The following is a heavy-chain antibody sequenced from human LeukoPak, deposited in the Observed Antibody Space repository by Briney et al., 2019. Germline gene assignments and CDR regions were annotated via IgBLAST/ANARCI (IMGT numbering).Heavy chain of an antibody. CDR2: INAGNGNT. J-gene: IGHJ6*02. D-gene: IGHD2-15*01. CDR3: ASGEVGVVYRAGGRYYYYYHAMDV. Sequence: ASVKVSCTASGYTFTSYAMHWVRQAPGQRLEWMGWINAGNGNTKYSQKFQGRVTITRDTSASTAYMELSSLRSDDTAVYYCASGEVGVVYRAGGRYYYYYHAMDVWGQGTTVTVSS. V-gene: IGHV1-3*01. CDR1: GYTFTSYA.